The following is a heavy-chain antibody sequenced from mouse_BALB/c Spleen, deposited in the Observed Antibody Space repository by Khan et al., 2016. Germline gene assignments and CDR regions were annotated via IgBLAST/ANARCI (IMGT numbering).Heavy chain of an antibody. D-gene: IGHD2-14*01. CDR1: GFNIKDTY. CDR3: ARGEGYEGIDY. CDR2: IDPANGNT. V-gene: IGHV14-3*02. Sequence: VQLQQPGAELVKPGASVKLSCTASGFNIKDTYMHWVKQRPEQGLEWIGRIDPANGNTKYDPKFQGKATITADTSSNTAYLQLSSLTSEDTAVYYCARGEGYEGIDYWGQGTSVTVSS. J-gene: IGHJ4*01.